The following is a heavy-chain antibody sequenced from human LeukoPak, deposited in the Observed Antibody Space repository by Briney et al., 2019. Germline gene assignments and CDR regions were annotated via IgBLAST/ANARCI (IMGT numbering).Heavy chain of an antibody. CDR3: ARDNSQRLPFDY. V-gene: IGHV3-33*01. D-gene: IGHD2-15*01. J-gene: IGHJ4*02. Sequence: GGSLRLSCAASGFTFSSYGMHWVRQAPGKGLEWVAVIWYDGSNKYYADSVKGRFTISRDNSKNTLYLQMNSLRAEDTAVYYCARDNSQRLPFDYWGQGTLVTVSS. CDR2: IWYDGSNK. CDR1: GFTFSSYG.